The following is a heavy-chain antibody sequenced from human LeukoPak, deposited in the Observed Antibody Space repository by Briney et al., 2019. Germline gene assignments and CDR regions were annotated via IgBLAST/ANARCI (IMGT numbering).Heavy chain of an antibody. J-gene: IGHJ6*03. CDR1: GGSICDYY. V-gene: IGHV4-59*01. D-gene: IGHD3-3*01. CDR3: ARGAPYYDFFPPYYMDV. CDR2: IYYSGST. Sequence: PSETLSLTCTVSGGSICDYYWSWIRQPPGKGLEWIGYIYYSGSTNYNPSLKSRVTISIDTSKNQFSLKLSSVTAADTAVYYCARGAPYYDFFPPYYMDVWAKGTTVTVSS.